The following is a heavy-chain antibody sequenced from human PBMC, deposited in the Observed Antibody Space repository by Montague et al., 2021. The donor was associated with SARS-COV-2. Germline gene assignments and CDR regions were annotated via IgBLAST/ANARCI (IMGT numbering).Heavy chain of an antibody. CDR1: GGSISSSSYY. Sequence: SETLSLTCTVSGGSISSSSYYWGWIRQPPGKGLEWIGSIHYSGSTYYNPSLKSRVTISVDTSKNQFSLRLSSVTAADTAVYYCASQTLGITIFGAVNGHWFDPWGQGTLVTVSS. CDR3: ASQTLGITIFGAVNGHWFDP. V-gene: IGHV4-39*01. CDR2: IHYSGST. D-gene: IGHD3-3*01. J-gene: IGHJ5*02.